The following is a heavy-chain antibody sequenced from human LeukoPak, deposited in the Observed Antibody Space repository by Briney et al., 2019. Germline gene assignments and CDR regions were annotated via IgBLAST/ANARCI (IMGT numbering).Heavy chain of an antibody. CDR3: ARTCNRYCSSTSCYKLDY. CDR1: GYTFTGYY. D-gene: IGHD2-2*02. Sequence: ASVKVSRKASGYTFTGYYMHWVRQAPGQGLEWMGWINPNSGGTNYAQKFQGWVTMTRDMSISTAYMELSRLRSDDTAVYYCARTCNRYCSSTSCYKLDYWGQGTLVTVSS. J-gene: IGHJ4*02. CDR2: INPNSGGT. V-gene: IGHV1-2*04.